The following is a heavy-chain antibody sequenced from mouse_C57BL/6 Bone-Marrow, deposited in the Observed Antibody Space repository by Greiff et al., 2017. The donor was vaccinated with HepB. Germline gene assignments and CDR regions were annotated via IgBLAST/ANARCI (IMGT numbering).Heavy chain of an antibody. D-gene: IGHD2-5*01. CDR1: GFTFSSYA. J-gene: IGHJ1*03. Sequence: EVKVVESGGGLVKPGGSLKLSCAASGFTFSSYAMSWVRQTPEKRLEWVANISDGGSYTYYPDNVKGRFTISRDNAKNTLYLQMSHLKSEDTAMYYCARGGPTIVTTWYFDVWGTGTTVTVSS. CDR3: ARGGPTIVTTWYFDV. CDR2: ISDGGSYT. V-gene: IGHV5-4*03.